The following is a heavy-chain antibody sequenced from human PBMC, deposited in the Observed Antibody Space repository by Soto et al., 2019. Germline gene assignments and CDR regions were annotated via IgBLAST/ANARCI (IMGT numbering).Heavy chain of an antibody. CDR3: ARQSYGYAYYCGMDV. J-gene: IGHJ6*02. Sequence: PGESLKISCKGSGYSFTSYWIGWVRQLPGKGLECMGIIYPRESDTSYSPSFQGQVTISADKYISTAYLQWSSLKASDTAMYYCARQSYGYAYYCGMDVWGQGTTVTVSS. CDR2: IYPRESDT. D-gene: IGHD5-18*01. V-gene: IGHV5-51*01. CDR1: GYSFTSYW.